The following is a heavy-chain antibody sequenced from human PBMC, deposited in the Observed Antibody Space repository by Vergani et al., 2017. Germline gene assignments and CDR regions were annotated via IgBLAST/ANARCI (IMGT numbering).Heavy chain of an antibody. V-gene: IGHV4-59*01. Sequence: QVQLQESGPGLVKPSETLSLTCTVSGGSISSYYWSWIRQPPGKGLEWIGYIYYSGSTNYNPSLKSRVTISVDTSKNQFSLKLSSVTAADTAVYYCARAQYCSRTSCYGGWFDPWGQGTLVTVSS. D-gene: IGHD2-2*01. J-gene: IGHJ5*02. CDR2: IYYSGST. CDR3: ARAQYCSRTSCYGGWFDP. CDR1: GGSISSYY.